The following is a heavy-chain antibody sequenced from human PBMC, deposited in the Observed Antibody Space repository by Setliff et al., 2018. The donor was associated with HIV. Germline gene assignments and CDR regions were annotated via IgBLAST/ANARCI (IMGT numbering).Heavy chain of an antibody. CDR3: VMNGWYSLEY. CDR2: INHSGST. Sequence: SETLSLTCAVYGGSFSGYYWSWIRQPPGKGLEWIGDINHSGSTNYNPSLKSRVTISVDTSKNQFSLKLSSVTAADTAVYYCVMNGWYSLEYWGQGMLVTVSS. CDR1: GGSFSGYY. D-gene: IGHD6-19*01. V-gene: IGHV4-34*01. J-gene: IGHJ4*02.